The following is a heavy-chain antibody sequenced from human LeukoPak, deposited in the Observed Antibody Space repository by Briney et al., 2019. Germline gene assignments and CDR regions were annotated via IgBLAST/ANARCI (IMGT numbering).Heavy chain of an antibody. J-gene: IGHJ6*03. CDR1: GYTFTSYD. CDR2: MNPNSGNT. V-gene: IGHV1-8*01. CDR3: ARGRGDYDILTGYPYYYYYYMDV. Sequence: ASVKVSCKASGYTFTSYDINWGREATGQGLEWMGWMNPNSGNTGYAQKFQGRVTMTRNTSISTAYMELSSLRSEDTAVYYCARGRGDYDILTGYPYYYYYYMDVWGKGTTVTVSS. D-gene: IGHD3-9*01.